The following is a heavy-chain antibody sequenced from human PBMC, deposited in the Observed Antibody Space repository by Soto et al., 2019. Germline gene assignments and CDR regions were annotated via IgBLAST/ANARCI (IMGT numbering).Heavy chain of an antibody. CDR2: INHSGST. J-gene: IGHJ6*03. D-gene: IGHD2-15*01. Sequence: SETLSLTCAVYGGSFSGYYWSWIRQPPGKGLEWIGEINHSGSTNYNPSLKSRVTISVDTSKNQFSLKLSSVTAADTAVYYCARDRCSGGSCYSYYYYYMDVWGKGTTVTVSS. CDR1: GGSFSGYY. CDR3: ARDRCSGGSCYSYYYYYMDV. V-gene: IGHV4-34*01.